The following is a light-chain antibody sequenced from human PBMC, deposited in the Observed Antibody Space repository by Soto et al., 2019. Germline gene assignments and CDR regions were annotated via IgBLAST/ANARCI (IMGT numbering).Light chain of an antibody. V-gene: IGLV2-14*01. CDR1: SSDVGTYNY. Sequence: QSVLTQPASVSGSPGQSITISCTGTSSDVGTYNYVSWYQQHPGKAPKLMIYDVSSRPSGVSNRFSGSKSGNTASLTISGLQAEDDADYYSSSYTSSSTVVFGGGTKVTVL. CDR2: DVS. CDR3: SSYTSSSTVV. J-gene: IGLJ2*01.